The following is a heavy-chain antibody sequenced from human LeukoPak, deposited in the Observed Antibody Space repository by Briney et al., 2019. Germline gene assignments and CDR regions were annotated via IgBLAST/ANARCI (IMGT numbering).Heavy chain of an antibody. J-gene: IGHJ4*02. V-gene: IGHV3-21*01. Sequence: PGGSLRLSCAASEFTFSSYTMNWVRQAPGKGLEWVSSISSSSTYMYYADSVKGRFTISRDNAKNSLYLQMNSLRDEDTAVYYCARAGYSYGPRGLDYWGQGTLVTVSS. CDR3: ARAGYSYGPRGLDY. CDR2: ISSSSTYM. D-gene: IGHD5-18*01. CDR1: EFTFSSYT.